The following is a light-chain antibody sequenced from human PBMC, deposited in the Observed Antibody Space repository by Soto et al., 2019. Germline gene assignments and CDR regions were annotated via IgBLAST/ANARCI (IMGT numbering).Light chain of an antibody. Sequence: DIEMSQSPSSLSAPVGDRVTITCRASQSLNRWLAWYQQKPGKAPKLLIYDASNLETGVPSRFSGSGSGTDFTFTISSLRPEDIATYYCQQYDNLPSFGGGTKVDIK. V-gene: IGKV1-33*01. CDR1: QSLNRW. J-gene: IGKJ4*01. CDR3: QQYDNLPS. CDR2: DAS.